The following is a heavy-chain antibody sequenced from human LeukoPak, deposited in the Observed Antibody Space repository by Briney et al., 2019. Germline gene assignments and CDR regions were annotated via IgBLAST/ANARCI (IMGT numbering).Heavy chain of an antibody. CDR2: IDPSDSYT. CDR1: GYSFTSYW. Sequence: GESLKISCKGSGYSFTSYWITWVRQMPGKGLEWMGRIDPSDSYTNYSPSFQGHVTISADKSISTAYLQWSGLKASDTAMYYCARRDGFGAIDFAFDIRGQGTMVTVSS. CDR3: ARRDGFGAIDFAFDI. V-gene: IGHV5-10-1*01. J-gene: IGHJ3*02. D-gene: IGHD3-10*01.